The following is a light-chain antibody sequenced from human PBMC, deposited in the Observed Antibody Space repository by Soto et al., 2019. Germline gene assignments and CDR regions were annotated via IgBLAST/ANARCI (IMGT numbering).Light chain of an antibody. CDR2: GAS. CDR3: QQYSRAPLT. CDR1: QSVSNNY. Sequence: IVLTHSPDTLSLSPGERATLSGMASQSVSNNYLAWSQQKPGQAPKLVIYGASIRATGIPDRFSASGSGTDFTLTISRLEPEDFAVYYCQQYSRAPLTFGHGTKVDIK. J-gene: IGKJ1*01. V-gene: IGKV3-20*01.